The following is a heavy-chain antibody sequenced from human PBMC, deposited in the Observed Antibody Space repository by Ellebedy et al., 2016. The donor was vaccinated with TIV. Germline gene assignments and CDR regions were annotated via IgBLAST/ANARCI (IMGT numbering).Heavy chain of an antibody. J-gene: IGHJ4*02. CDR2: INPKNGGT. CDR1: GYTFTGHY. D-gene: IGHD2-21*02. CDR3: ARDGACGGDCYGDNY. V-gene: IGHV1-2*02. Sequence: AASVKVSCKASGYTFTGHYIHWVRQASGQGLEWMGWINPKNGGTNYAQKFQGRVTMTRDTSISTAYMELSWLRSDDTAVYYCARDGACGGDCYGDNYWGQGSLVTVSS.